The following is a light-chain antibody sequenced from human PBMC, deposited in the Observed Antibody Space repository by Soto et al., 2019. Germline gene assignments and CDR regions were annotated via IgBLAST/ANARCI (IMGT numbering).Light chain of an antibody. Sequence: AIRMTQSPSSLSASTGDRVTITCRASQGISSYLAWYQQKPRKAPKLLIYAASTLQSGVPSRFSGSGSGTDFTLTISCLQSEDFATYYCQQYYSYPYTFGQGTKVDIK. V-gene: IGKV1-8*01. CDR3: QQYYSYPYT. J-gene: IGKJ2*01. CDR2: AAS. CDR1: QGISSY.